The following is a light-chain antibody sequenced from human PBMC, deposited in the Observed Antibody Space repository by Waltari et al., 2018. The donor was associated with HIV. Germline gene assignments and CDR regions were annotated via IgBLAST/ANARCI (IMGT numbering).Light chain of an antibody. CDR2: GAS. CDR1: QSVSSN. CDR3: QQNHDWPPTT. J-gene: IGKJ5*01. Sequence: MTQSPATLSVSPGERATLSCTASQSVSSNVAWYQHKPGQAPRLLIYGASTRATGIPARFSGSGSGTEFTLTISSLQSEDFAVYYCQQNHDWPPTTFGQGTRLEIK. V-gene: IGKV3-15*01.